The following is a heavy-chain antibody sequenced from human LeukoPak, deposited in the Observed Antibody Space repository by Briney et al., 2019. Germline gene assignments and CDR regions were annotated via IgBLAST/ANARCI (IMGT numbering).Heavy chain of an antibody. V-gene: IGHV1-69*05. CDR3: ARVFPGRVVAIKDDAFDI. D-gene: IGHD3-22*01. CDR2: IIPIFGTA. J-gene: IGHJ3*02. CDR1: GGAFSSYA. Sequence: ASVKVSCKASGGAFSSYAISWVRQAPGQGLEWMGRIIPIFGTANYAQKFQGRVTITTDESTSTAYMELSSLRSEDTAVYYCARVFPGRVVAIKDDAFDIWGQGTMVTVSS.